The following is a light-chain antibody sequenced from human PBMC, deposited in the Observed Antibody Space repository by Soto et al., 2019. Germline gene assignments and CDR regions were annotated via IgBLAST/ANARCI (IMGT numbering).Light chain of an antibody. CDR3: QQYDNLP. V-gene: IGKV1-33*01. Sequence: IQMTQSPSSLSASVGDRVTITCQASQDISNYLNWYQQKPGKAPKLLIYDASNLETGVPSRFSGSGSGTDFTFTISSRQPADIATYYCQQYDNLPFGGGTKVEIK. J-gene: IGKJ4*01. CDR2: DAS. CDR1: QDISNY.